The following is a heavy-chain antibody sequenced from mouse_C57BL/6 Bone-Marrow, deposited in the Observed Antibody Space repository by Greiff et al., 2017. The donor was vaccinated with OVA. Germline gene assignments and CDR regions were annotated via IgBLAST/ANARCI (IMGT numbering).Heavy chain of an antibody. CDR3: ARDFIYYGSSPYWGFDV. V-gene: IGHV5-4*01. J-gene: IGHJ1*03. D-gene: IGHD1-1*01. Sequence: EVQGVESGGGLVKPGGSLKLSCAASGFTFSSYAMSWVRQTPEKRLEWVATISDGGSYTYYPDNVKGRFTISRDNAKNNLYMQMSHLKSEDTAMYYCARDFIYYGSSPYWGFDVWGTGTTVTVSS. CDR1: GFTFSSYA. CDR2: ISDGGSYT.